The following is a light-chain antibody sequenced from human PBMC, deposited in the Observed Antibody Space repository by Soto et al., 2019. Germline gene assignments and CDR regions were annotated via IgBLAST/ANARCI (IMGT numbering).Light chain of an antibody. CDR2: DVS. V-gene: IGLV2-11*01. CDR1: SSDVGGYNY. Sequence: QSALTQPRSVSGSPGQSVTISCTGTSSDVGGYNYVSWYQQHPGKAPKVMIYDVSERPSGVPDRFSGSKSGNTASLTISGLQAEDEAEYYCCSYACSRRYVFGTGTKLTVL. CDR3: CSYACSRRYV. J-gene: IGLJ1*01.